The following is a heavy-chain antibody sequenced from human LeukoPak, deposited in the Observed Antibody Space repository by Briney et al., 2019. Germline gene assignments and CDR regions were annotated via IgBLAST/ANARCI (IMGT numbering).Heavy chain of an antibody. CDR2: IYPGDSDS. J-gene: IGHJ3*02. V-gene: IGHV5-51*01. CDR3: ARSERGGYSYDCFDI. CDR1: GYSFTSYW. Sequence: GESLKISCKGSGYSFTSYWIGWVRQMPGKGLEWMGIIYPGDSDSRYSPSFQGQVTISADKSISTAYLQWSSLKASDTAMYYCARSERGGYSYDCFDIWGQGTMVSVSS. D-gene: IGHD6-19*01.